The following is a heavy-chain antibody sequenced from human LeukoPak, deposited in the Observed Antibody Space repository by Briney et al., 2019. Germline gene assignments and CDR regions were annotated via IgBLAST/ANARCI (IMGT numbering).Heavy chain of an antibody. CDR3: ARGQANRLVWFGELLSNINPFDY. D-gene: IGHD3-10*01. CDR2: ISGYNGNT. CDR1: GYTFTSYY. J-gene: IGHJ4*02. Sequence: ASVQVSCKTSGYTFTSYYIHWLRQAPGQGLEWMGWISGYNGNTKYVEKFQGRVTMTTDTSTSTADMELRSLRSDDTAVYYCARGQANRLVWFGELLSNINPFDYWGQGSLVTVSS. V-gene: IGHV1-18*04.